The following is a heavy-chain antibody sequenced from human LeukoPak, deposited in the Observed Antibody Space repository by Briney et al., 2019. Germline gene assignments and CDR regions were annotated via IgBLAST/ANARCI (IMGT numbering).Heavy chain of an antibody. CDR1: GFTFDDYA. Sequence: GRSLRLSCAASGFTFDDYAMHWVRQAPGKGLEWVSGIRWNSGSIGYADSVKGRFTISRDNAKNSLYLQMNSLRAEDTALYYCAKASVVVPPFFDYWGQGTLVTVSS. CDR2: IRWNSGSI. V-gene: IGHV3-9*01. J-gene: IGHJ4*02. CDR3: AKASVVVPPFFDY. D-gene: IGHD2-2*01.